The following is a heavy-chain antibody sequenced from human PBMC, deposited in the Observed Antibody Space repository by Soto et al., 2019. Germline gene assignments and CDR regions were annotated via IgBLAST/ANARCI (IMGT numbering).Heavy chain of an antibody. Sequence: QVQLVESGGGVVQPGRSLRLSCAASGFTFSSYAMHWVRQAPGKGLEWVAVISYDGSNKCYADSVKGRFTISRDNSKNALYLQMNSLRAEDTAVYYCARETLGYWYFDLWGRGTLVTVSS. D-gene: IGHD6-13*01. V-gene: IGHV3-30-3*01. J-gene: IGHJ2*01. CDR3: ARETLGYWYFDL. CDR1: GFTFSSYA. CDR2: ISYDGSNK.